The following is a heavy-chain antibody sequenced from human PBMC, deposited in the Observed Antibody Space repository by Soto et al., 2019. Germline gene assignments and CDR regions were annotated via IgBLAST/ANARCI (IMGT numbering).Heavy chain of an antibody. J-gene: IGHJ3*02. CDR2: IVNDGSEK. D-gene: IGHD1-1*01. V-gene: IGHV3-33*01. Sequence: QVQLVESGGGVVQPGRSLRLSSAASGFTFSKYGFHWVRQAPGKGLEWVAVIVNDGSEKYHADSVEGRFTISRDNSKDTLFLQMNSLRAEDTAVYYCARDDAFQNENGFDIWGQGTMVTVSS. CDR1: GFTFSKYG. CDR3: ARDDAFQNENGFDI.